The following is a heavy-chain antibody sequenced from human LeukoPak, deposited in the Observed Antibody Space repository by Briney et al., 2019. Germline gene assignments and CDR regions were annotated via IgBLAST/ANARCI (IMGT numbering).Heavy chain of an antibody. Sequence: PSETLSLTCTVSGGSISSYYWSWIRQPPGKGLEWIGYIYYSGSTNYNPSLKSRVTISVDTSKNQFSLKLSSVTAADTAVYYCAGKYYYDSSGYYYPLALFDYWGQGTLVTVSS. J-gene: IGHJ4*02. CDR1: GGSISSYY. CDR3: AGKYYYDSSGYYYPLALFDY. V-gene: IGHV4-59*01. CDR2: IYYSGST. D-gene: IGHD3-22*01.